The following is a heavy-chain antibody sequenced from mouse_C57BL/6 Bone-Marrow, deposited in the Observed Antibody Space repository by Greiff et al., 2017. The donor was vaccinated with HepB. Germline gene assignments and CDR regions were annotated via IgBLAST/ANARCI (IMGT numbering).Heavy chain of an antibody. D-gene: IGHD1-1*01. CDR3: ARSGRLRYAMDY. V-gene: IGHV1-18*01. J-gene: IGHJ4*01. CDR1: GYTFTDYN. Sequence: EVQLQQSGPELVKPGASVKIPCKASGYTFTDYNMDWVKQSHGKSLEWIGDINPNNGGTIYNQKFKGKATLTVDKSSSTAYMEIRSLTSEDTAVYYCARSGRLRYAMDYWGQGTSVTVSS. CDR2: INPNNGGT.